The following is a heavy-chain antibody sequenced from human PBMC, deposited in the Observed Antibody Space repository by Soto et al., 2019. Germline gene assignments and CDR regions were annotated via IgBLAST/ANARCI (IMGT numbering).Heavy chain of an antibody. CDR3: AREEGCSSTSCKYYYYYYGMDV. V-gene: IGHV1-2*02. J-gene: IGHJ6*02. D-gene: IGHD2-2*01. CDR2: INPNSGGT. CDR1: GYTFTGYY. Sequence: ASVKVSCKASGYTFTGYYMHWVRQAPGQGLEWMGWINPNSGGTNYAQKFQGRVTMTRDTSISTAYMELSRLRSDDTAVDYCAREEGCSSTSCKYYYYYYGMDVWGQGTTVTVSS.